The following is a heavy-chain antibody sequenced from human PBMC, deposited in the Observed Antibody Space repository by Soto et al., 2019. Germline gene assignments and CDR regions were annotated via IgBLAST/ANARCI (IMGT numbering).Heavy chain of an antibody. CDR2: ISGSGGTT. CDR3: AKYPEWGPNPYYFDY. CDR1: GVTFSTYA. D-gene: IGHD3-3*01. J-gene: IGHJ4*02. Sequence: GRSLRISCAACGVTFSTYAMSWVRQAPGKGLEWVSVISGSGGTTYYADSVKGRFTLSRDNSKNTVYLQMNSLRADDTAVYYCAKYPEWGPNPYYFDYWGQGTLVTVSS. V-gene: IGHV3-23*01.